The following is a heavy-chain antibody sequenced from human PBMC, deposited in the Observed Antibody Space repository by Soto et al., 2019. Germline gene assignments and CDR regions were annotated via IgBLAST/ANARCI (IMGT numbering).Heavy chain of an antibody. CDR2: ISDSAEST. CDR3: VKDLYRSSTMPCLDH. CDR1: GFIFNNYG. V-gene: IGHV3-23*01. J-gene: IGHJ4*02. D-gene: IGHD1-1*01. Sequence: GGSLRLSCEASGFIFNNYGMSWGRQAPGKELEWVSSISDSAESTYYADSLRGRFTISRDTPKHTIYLQVNSLRPEDTAMYYCVKDLYRSSTMPCLDHWGQGALVTVSS.